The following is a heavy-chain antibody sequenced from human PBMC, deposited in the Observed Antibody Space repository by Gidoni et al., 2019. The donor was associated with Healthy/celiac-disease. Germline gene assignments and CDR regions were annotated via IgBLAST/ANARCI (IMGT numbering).Heavy chain of an antibody. V-gene: IGHV1-2*02. D-gene: IGHD3-16*01. Sequence: QVQLVQSGAEVQKPGASVKVSCKASGYTFTDYYMHWVRPAPGQGLEWMGWIKPNSGGTNYAQKFQGRVTMTRDTSISTAYMEVSRVRSDDTAVYYCARDLTEGYYFDYWGQGTLVTVSS. J-gene: IGHJ4*02. CDR3: ARDLTEGYYFDY. CDR2: IKPNSGGT. CDR1: GYTFTDYY.